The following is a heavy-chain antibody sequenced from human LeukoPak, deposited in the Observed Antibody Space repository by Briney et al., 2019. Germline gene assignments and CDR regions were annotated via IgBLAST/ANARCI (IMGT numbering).Heavy chain of an antibody. V-gene: IGHV1-46*01. CDR2: INPSGGST. Sequence: ASVKVSCKASGYTFTSYYMHWVRQAPGQGLEWMGIINPSGGSTSYAQKFQGRVTMTRDMSTSTVYMGPSSLRSEDTAVYYCARDLRVDCSGGSCYSYFDYWGQGTLVTVSS. D-gene: IGHD2-15*01. J-gene: IGHJ4*02. CDR1: GYTFTSYY. CDR3: ARDLRVDCSGGSCYSYFDY.